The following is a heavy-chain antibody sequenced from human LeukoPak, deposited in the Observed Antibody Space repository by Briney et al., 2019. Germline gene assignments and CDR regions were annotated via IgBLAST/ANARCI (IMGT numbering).Heavy chain of an antibody. CDR1: GYTFTSYD. V-gene: IGHV1-8*01. CDR3: ATEGSSASFDY. CDR2: MNTNSGNT. J-gene: IGHJ4*02. Sequence: ASVKVSCKPSGYTFTSYDINWVRQATGRGVEWMGWMNTNSGNTGHAQKFQGRVTMTRNTSISTAYMELSSLRSEDTAVYYCATEGSSASFDYWGQGTLVTVSS.